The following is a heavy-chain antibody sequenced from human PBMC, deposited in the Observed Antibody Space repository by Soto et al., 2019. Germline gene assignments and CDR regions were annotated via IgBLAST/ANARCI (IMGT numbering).Heavy chain of an antibody. D-gene: IGHD3-10*01. Sequence: SLRLSCAASGFTFSSYGMHWVRQAPGKGLEWVAVISYDGSNKYYADSVKGRFTISRDNSKNTLYLQMNSLRAEDTAVYYCAKVGVVLLWFGETYGMDVWGQGTTVTVSS. CDR1: GFTFSSYG. V-gene: IGHV3-30*18. CDR3: AKVGVVLLWFGETYGMDV. CDR2: ISYDGSNK. J-gene: IGHJ6*02.